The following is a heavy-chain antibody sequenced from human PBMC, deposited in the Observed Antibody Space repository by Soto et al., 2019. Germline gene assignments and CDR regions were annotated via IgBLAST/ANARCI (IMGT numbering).Heavy chain of an antibody. CDR3: ARDGDSKPFDY. D-gene: IGHD4-17*01. V-gene: IGHV4-59*01. J-gene: IGHJ4*02. CDR2: IYYSGST. CDR1: GGSISSYY. Sequence: PSETLSLTCTVSGGSISSYYWSWIRQPPGKGLEWIGYIYYSGSTNYNPSLKSRVTISVDTSKNQFSLKLSSVTAADTAVYYCARDGDSKPFDYRGQGTLVTVSS.